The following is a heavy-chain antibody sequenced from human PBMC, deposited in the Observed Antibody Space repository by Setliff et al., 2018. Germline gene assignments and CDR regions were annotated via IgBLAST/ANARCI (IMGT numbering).Heavy chain of an antibody. CDR2: IHYSGST. Sequence: SETLSLTCTDSGGSISSGSYYWGWIRQPPRKGLEWIGSIHYSGSTYYNPSLKSRVTISVDTSKNQYSLKMTSMTAADTAVYYCARDYWGSLDYWGQGILVTVSS. D-gene: IGHD7-27*01. V-gene: IGHV4-39*02. J-gene: IGHJ4*02. CDR3: ARDYWGSLDY. CDR1: GGSISSGSYY.